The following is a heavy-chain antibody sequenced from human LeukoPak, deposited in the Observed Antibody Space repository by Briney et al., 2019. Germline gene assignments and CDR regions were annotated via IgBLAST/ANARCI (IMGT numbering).Heavy chain of an antibody. CDR1: GFTFSSYA. J-gene: IGHJ4*02. D-gene: IGHD5-18*01. CDR2: ISGSGGST. V-gene: IGHV3-23*01. CDR3: AKLNGVTFDY. Sequence: GASLRLSCAASGFTFSSYAMSWVRQAPRKGLEWVSAISGSGGSTYYADSVKGRFTISRDNSKNTLYLQMNSLRAEDTAVYYCAKLNGVTFDYWGQGTLVTVSS.